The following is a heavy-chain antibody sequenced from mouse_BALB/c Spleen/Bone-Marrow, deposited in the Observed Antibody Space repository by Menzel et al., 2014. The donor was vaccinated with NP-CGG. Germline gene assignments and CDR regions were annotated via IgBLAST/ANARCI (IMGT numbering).Heavy chain of an antibody. Sequence: EVKVEESGGGSVQPGGSLRLSCATSGFTFTDYYMSWVRQPPGKALEWLGFIRNKANGYTTEYSASVKGRFTISRDNSQRILYLQINALRAEDSATYCCARDENVGIYWYFDVWGAGTSVIFSS. CDR2: IRNKANGYTT. V-gene: IGHV7-3*02. J-gene: IGHJ1*01. CDR1: GFTFTDYY. CDR3: ARDENVGIYWYFDV.